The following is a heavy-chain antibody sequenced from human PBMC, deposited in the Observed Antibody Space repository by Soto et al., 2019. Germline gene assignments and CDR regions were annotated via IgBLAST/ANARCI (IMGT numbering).Heavy chain of an antibody. V-gene: IGHV4-30-2*01. D-gene: IGHD3-10*01. CDR1: GASITYGAYS. CDR3: ARGGGFDSFDY. Sequence: TLSLTCTVSGASITYGAYSWSWIRQTPGKGLEWIGYINHLETTFYNPSFESRLTLSIDRTKNQFSLNLKSMSAADRAVYFCARGGGFDSFDYWRQGILVTVSS. CDR2: INHLETT. J-gene: IGHJ4*02.